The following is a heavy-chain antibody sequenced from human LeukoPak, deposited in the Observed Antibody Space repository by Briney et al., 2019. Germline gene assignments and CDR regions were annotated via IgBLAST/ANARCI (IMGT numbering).Heavy chain of an antibody. D-gene: IGHD4-23*01. Sequence: SVTVSCKISGGIYRITAITWVRQAPGQGLEWMGGIIPMSDTANYAQKFQGRVTITRDDSTSTAYMELSSLISDDTALYYCATYGGNTAEYFQHWGQGTLVTVSS. J-gene: IGHJ1*01. V-gene: IGHV1-69*05. CDR3: ATYGGNTAEYFQH. CDR1: GGIYRITA. CDR2: IIPMSDTA.